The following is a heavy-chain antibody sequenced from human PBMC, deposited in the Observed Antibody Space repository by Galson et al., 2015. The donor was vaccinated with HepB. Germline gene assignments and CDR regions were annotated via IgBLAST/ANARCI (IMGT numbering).Heavy chain of an antibody. J-gene: IGHJ5*02. Sequence: TLSLTCTVSGGSISSGSYSWSWIRQPAGKGLEWIGRIFTSGGANYNPSLESRVTMSIDTSKNQFSLRLSSVTAADTALYYCARVEFLKWFFDPWGQGTPVTVSS. V-gene: IGHV4-61*02. D-gene: IGHD3-3*01. CDR1: GGSISSGSYS. CDR2: IFTSGGA. CDR3: ARVEFLKWFFDP.